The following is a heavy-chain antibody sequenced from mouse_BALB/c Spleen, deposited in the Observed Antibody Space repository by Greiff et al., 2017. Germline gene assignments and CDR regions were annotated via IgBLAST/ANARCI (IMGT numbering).Heavy chain of an antibody. J-gene: IGHJ4*01. CDR3: TILRDYAMDY. D-gene: IGHD1-1*01. Sequence: QVQLQQPGAELVRPGASVKLSCKASGYTFTSYWINWVKQRPGQGLEWIGNIYPSDSYTNYNQKFKDKATLTVDKSSSTAYMQLSSPTSEDSAVYYCTILRDYAMDYWGQGTSVTVSS. CDR2: IYPSDSYT. CDR1: GYTFTSYW. V-gene: IGHV1-69*02.